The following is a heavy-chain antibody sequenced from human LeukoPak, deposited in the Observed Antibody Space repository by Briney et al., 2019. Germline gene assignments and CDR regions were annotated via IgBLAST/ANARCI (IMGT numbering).Heavy chain of an antibody. D-gene: IGHD4-17*01. CDR2: FSSNGGST. Sequence: GGSLRLSCAASGFTFSIYAMHWVRQAPGKGLEYVSAFSSNGGSTYYANSVKGRFTISRDNSKNLLYLQMASRIADCMVVFYCARGGGLTVTAEMVPGYWGQGTLVTVSS. V-gene: IGHV3-64*01. CDR3: ARGGGLTVTAEMVPGY. CDR1: GFTFSIYA. J-gene: IGHJ4*02.